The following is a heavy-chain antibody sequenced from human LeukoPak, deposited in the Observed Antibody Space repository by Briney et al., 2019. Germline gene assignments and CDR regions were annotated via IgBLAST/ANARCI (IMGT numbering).Heavy chain of an antibody. CDR1: GGSISSGSYY. D-gene: IGHD6-13*01. V-gene: IGHV4-61*02. Sequence: PSQTLSLTCTVSGGSISSGSYYWSWIRQPAGKGLEWIGRIYTSGSTNYNPSLKSRVTISVDTSKNQFSLKLSSVTAADTAVYYCARVIAAEVRWRDGPDHDAFDIWGQGTMVTVSS. J-gene: IGHJ3*02. CDR3: ARVIAAEVRWRDGPDHDAFDI. CDR2: IYTSGST.